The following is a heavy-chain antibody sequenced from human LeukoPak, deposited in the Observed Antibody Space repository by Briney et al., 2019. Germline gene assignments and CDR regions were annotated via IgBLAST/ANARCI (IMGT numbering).Heavy chain of an antibody. V-gene: IGHV3-23*01. D-gene: IGHD5-12*01. Sequence: GGSLRLSCAASGFTFSSYAMSWVRQAPGKGLEWVSAISGSGGSTNYADSVKGRFTISRDNSKNTLYLQMNSLRAEDTAVYYCARDGGWWLRLLLLGGMDVWGKGTTVTVSS. CDR1: GFTFSSYA. J-gene: IGHJ6*03. CDR2: ISGSGGST. CDR3: ARDGGWWLRLLLLGGMDV.